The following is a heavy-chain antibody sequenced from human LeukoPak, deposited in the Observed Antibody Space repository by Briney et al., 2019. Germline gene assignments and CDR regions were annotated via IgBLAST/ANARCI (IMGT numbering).Heavy chain of an antibody. J-gene: IGHJ4*02. V-gene: IGHV3-9*01. CDR2: IGWNSGTI. CDR1: GFTFDDFA. Sequence: GGSLRLSCAASGFTFDDFAMHWVRQVPGKGLEWVSGIGWNSGTIVYADSVKGRFTISRDNAKNSLYLQMNSLRPEDTAFYYCAKDMGAYGDYSPRFDFWGQGILVTVSS. D-gene: IGHD4-17*01. CDR3: AKDMGAYGDYSPRFDF.